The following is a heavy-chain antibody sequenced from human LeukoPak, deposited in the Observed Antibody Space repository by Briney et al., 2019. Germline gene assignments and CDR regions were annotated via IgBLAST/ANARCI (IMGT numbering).Heavy chain of an antibody. J-gene: IGHJ6*03. V-gene: IGHV4-34*01. D-gene: IGHD6-19*01. Sequence: SETLSPTCAVYGGSFSGYYWSWIRQPPGKGLEWIGEINHSGSTNYNPSLKSRVMISVDTSKNQFSLKLSSVTAADTAVYYCARDLAGYSSGWYYYYYMDVWGKGTTVTVSS. CDR1: GGSFSGYY. CDR2: INHSGST. CDR3: ARDLAGYSSGWYYYYYMDV.